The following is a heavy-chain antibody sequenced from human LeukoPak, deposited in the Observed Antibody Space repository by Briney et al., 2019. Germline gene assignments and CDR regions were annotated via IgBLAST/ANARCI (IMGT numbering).Heavy chain of an antibody. V-gene: IGHV1-46*01. D-gene: IGHD3-22*01. Sequence: ASVKVSCKASGYTFTSYYMHWVRQAPGQGLEWMGIINPSGGSTSYAQKFQGRVTMTRDTSTSTVYMELCSLRSEDTAVYYCARAAHFYDGSGYYHFDFWGQGTLVTVSS. CDR2: INPSGGST. CDR3: ARAAHFYDGSGYYHFDF. J-gene: IGHJ4*02. CDR1: GYTFTSYY.